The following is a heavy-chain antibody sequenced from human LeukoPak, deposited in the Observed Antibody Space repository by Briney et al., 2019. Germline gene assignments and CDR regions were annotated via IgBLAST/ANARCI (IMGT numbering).Heavy chain of an antibody. CDR2: IYHSGSA. J-gene: IGHJ6*03. Sequence: PSETLSLTCAVSGYSISSAYYWGWIRQPPGKGLEWIGSIYHSGSAYYNPSLKSRVTISVDTNQFSLKLSSVTAADTAVYYCARVGYSSSWYRYYMDVWGKGTTVTVSS. D-gene: IGHD6-13*01. CDR3: ARVGYSSSWYRYYMDV. CDR1: GYSISSAYY. V-gene: IGHV4-38-2*01.